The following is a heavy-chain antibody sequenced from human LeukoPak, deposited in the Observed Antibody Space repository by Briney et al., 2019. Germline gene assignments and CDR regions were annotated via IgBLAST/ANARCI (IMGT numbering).Heavy chain of an antibody. D-gene: IGHD6-6*01. CDR3: ARSPGSSNSYFDY. CDR2: IYTSGST. J-gene: IGHJ4*02. V-gene: IGHV4-61*02. CDR1: GGSISSGSYY. Sequence: SQTLSLTCTVSGGSISSGSYYWSWIRQPAGKGLEWIGRIYTSGSTNYNPSLKSRVTISVDTSKNQFSLKLSSVTAADTAVYYCARSPGSSNSYFDYWGQGTLVTVSS.